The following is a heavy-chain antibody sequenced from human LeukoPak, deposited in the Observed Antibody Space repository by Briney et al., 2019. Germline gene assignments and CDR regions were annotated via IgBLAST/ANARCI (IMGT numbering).Heavy chain of an antibody. V-gene: IGHV3-48*01. CDR2: ISSSISII. CDR1: GFTFSSNS. D-gene: IGHD2-2*02. Sequence: GGSLRLSCAASGFTFSSNSMNWVRQAPGKGLEWVSYISSSISIIYYADSVKGRFTISRDDVKNSLYLQMNSLRAEDTAVYYCAREIIVVVPAAIRGERNWFDPWGQGTLVTVSS. J-gene: IGHJ5*02. CDR3: AREIIVVVPAAIRGERNWFDP.